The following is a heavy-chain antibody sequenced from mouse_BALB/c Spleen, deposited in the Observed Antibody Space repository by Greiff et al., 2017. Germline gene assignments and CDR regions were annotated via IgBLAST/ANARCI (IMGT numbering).Heavy chain of an antibody. CDR2: ILPGSGST. CDR1: GYTFSSYW. Sequence: VQLQQSGAELMKPGASVKISCKATGYTFSSYWIGWVKQRPGHGLEWIGEILPGSGSTNYNEKFKGKATFTADTSSNTAYMKLSSLTSEDSAVYYCARRRGECYGSSSGAMDYWGQGTSVTVSS. D-gene: IGHD1-1*01. V-gene: IGHV1-9*01. J-gene: IGHJ4*01. CDR3: ARRRGECYGSSSGAMDY.